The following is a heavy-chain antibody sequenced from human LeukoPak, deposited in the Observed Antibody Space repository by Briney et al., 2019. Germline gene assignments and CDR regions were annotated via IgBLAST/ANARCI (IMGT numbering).Heavy chain of an antibody. V-gene: IGHV1-46*01. J-gene: IGHJ4*02. D-gene: IGHD3-22*01. Sequence: ASVKVSCKASGYTFTSYYMHWVRQAPGQGLEWMGIINPSGGSTSYAQKFQGRVTMTRDTSTSTVYMELSSLRSEDTAVYYCARGTTYYYDSSGYYSPFDYWGQGTLVTASS. CDR3: ARGTTYYYDSSGYYSPFDY. CDR1: GYTFTSYY. CDR2: INPSGGST.